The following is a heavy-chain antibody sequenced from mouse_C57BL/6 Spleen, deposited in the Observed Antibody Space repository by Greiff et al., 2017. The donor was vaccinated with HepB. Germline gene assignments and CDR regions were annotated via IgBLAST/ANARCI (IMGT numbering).Heavy chain of an antibody. CDR2: IHPNSGST. D-gene: IGHD2-2*01. J-gene: IGHJ2*01. V-gene: IGHV1-64*01. CDR3: ARGGYDSFDY. CDR1: GYTFTSYW. Sequence: QVHVKQPGAELVKPGASVKLSCKASGYTFTSYWMHWVKQRPGQGLEWIGMIHPNSGSTNYNEKFKSKATLTVDKSSSTAYMQLSSLTSEDSAVYYCARGGYDSFDYWGQGTTLTVSS.